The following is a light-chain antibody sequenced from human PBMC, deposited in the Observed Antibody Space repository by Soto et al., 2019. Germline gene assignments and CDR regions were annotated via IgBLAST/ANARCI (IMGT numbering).Light chain of an antibody. CDR2: EVS. J-gene: IGLJ1*01. CDR3: SSYAGSNNLYV. Sequence: QSALTQPPSASGSPGQSVTIYCTGTSSDIGVYNYVSWYQQHPGKAPKLMIYEVSERPSGVPDRFSGSKSGNTASLTVSGLQTEDEADYYCSSYAGSNNLYVFGTGTKLTVL. CDR1: SSDIGVYNY. V-gene: IGLV2-8*01.